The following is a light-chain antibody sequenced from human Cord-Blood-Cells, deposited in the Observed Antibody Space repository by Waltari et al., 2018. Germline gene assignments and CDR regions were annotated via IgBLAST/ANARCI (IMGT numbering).Light chain of an antibody. Sequence: DIQMTQSPSTLSASVGDRVTITCRASQSISSWLAWYQQKPGKAPKLLIYKASSLESGVPSRFSGSGSGTEFTLTISSLQPDDFATYYCEQYNSYSLTFGGGTKVEIK. CDR3: EQYNSYSLT. CDR1: QSISSW. J-gene: IGKJ4*01. CDR2: KAS. V-gene: IGKV1-5*03.